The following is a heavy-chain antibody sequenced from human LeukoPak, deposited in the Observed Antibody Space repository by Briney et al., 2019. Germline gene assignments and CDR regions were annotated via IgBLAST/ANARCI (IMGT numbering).Heavy chain of an antibody. CDR1: AYSFTSYW. Sequence: AESLKISCKASAYSFTSYWIGWVRQMPRKGLEWMEIIYPGDSNTRYNPSFQGQITISADKSISTAYLPWSSLKASDTAMYYCARRKGGYGDLRYYFDYWGQGTLVTVSS. CDR2: IYPGDSNT. J-gene: IGHJ4*02. CDR3: ARRKGGYGDLRYYFDY. V-gene: IGHV5-51*01. D-gene: IGHD4-17*01.